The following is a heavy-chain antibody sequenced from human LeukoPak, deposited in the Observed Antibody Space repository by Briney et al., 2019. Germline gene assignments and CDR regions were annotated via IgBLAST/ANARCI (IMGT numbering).Heavy chain of an antibody. CDR3: ARWAGSQRLVRGWFDP. CDR2: ISAYNGNT. J-gene: IGHJ5*02. CDR1: GYTFTSYG. V-gene: IGHV1-18*01. D-gene: IGHD6-13*01. Sequence: ASVKVSCKASGYTFTSYGISWVRQAPGQGLEWMGWISAYNGNTNYAQKLQGRVTMTTDTSTSTAYMELRSLRSDDTAVYYCARWAGSQRLVRGWFDPWGQGTLVTVSS.